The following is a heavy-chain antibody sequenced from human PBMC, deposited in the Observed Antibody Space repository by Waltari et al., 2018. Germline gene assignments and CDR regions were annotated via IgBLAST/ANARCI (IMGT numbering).Heavy chain of an antibody. CDR3: ARSRTGYNWFDP. CDR2: IYYSGST. V-gene: IGHV4-59*01. J-gene: IGHJ5*02. D-gene: IGHD3-9*01. CDR1: GGSISSYY. Sequence: QVQLQESGPGLVKPSETLSLTCTVSGGSISSYYWSWIRQPPGKGLEWIGYIYYSGSTNYNPSLKSRVTISVDTSKNQFSLKLSSVTAADTAVYYCARSRTGYNWFDPWGQGTLVTVSS.